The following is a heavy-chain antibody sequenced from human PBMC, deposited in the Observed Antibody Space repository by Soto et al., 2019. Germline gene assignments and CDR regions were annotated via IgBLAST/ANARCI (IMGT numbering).Heavy chain of an antibody. Sequence: PSETLSLTCDVSGYTISSGYYWGWIRQPPGKGLDWIGNIYHSGSSYYNPSLNSRVTISLDTSKNQFSLNLRSVTAADTAVYYCARSLEYYGMDVWGQGTTVTV. CDR3: ARSLEYYGMDV. J-gene: IGHJ6*02. CDR2: IYHSGSS. V-gene: IGHV4-38-2*01. CDR1: GYTISSGYY.